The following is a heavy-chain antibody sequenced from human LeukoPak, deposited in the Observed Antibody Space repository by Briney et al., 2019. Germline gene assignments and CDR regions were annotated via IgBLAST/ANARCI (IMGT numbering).Heavy chain of an antibody. Sequence: PGGSLRLSCAASRFILSSKYMSWVGQAPGKGLEWVSVLYSGGKTYYADSVKGRFNISRDNSKNALYLQMNSLRVEDTAVYYCAREGCRRDTSCYRGAFDIWGQGTMVTVSS. CDR1: RFILSSKY. V-gene: IGHV3-53*01. CDR2: LYSGGKT. CDR3: AREGCRRDTSCYRGAFDI. J-gene: IGHJ3*02. D-gene: IGHD2-2*01.